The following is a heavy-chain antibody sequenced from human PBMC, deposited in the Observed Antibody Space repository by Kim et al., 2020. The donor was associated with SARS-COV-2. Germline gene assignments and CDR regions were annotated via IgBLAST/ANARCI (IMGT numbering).Heavy chain of an antibody. CDR1: GFTFSSYS. V-gene: IGHV3-21*01. Sequence: GGSLRLSCAASGFTFSSYSMNWVRQAPGKGLEWVSSISSSSSYIYYADSVKGRFTISRDNAKNSLYLQMNSLRAEDTAVYYCARDQAAARYFDWLLYGLAFDIWGQGTMVTVSS. CDR2: ISSSSSYI. D-gene: IGHD3-9*01. CDR3: ARDQAAARYFDWLLYGLAFDI. J-gene: IGHJ3*02.